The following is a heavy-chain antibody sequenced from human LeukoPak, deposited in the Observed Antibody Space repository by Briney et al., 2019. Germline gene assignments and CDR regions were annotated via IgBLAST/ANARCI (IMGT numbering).Heavy chain of an antibody. Sequence: GGSLRLSCAASGFTFDDYAMHWVRQAPGKGLEWVSLISGDGGSTYYADSVKGRFTISRDNSKNSLYLQMNSLITEDTALYYCAKDTMVRGNYFDYWGRGTLVTVSS. J-gene: IGHJ4*02. D-gene: IGHD3-10*01. CDR2: ISGDGGST. CDR1: GFTFDDYA. CDR3: AKDTMVRGNYFDY. V-gene: IGHV3-43*02.